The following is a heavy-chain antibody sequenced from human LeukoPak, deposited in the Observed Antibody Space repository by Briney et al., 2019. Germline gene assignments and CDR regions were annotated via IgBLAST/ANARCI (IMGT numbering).Heavy chain of an antibody. CDR3: ARRSDRYASGTYYNVGVDY. CDR2: INPNSGGT. Sequence: ASVKVSCKASGYTFTGYYMHWVRQAPGQGLEWMGWINPNSGGTNYAQKFQDRVTMTTDTSTTTAYMELRSLRSDDTAVYYCARRSDRYASGTYYNVGVDYWGQGTLVTVSS. J-gene: IGHJ4*02. V-gene: IGHV1-2*02. D-gene: IGHD3-10*01. CDR1: GYTFTGYY.